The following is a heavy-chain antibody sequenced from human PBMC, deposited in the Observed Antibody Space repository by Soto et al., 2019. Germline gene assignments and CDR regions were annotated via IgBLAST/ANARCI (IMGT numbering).Heavy chain of an antibody. CDR2: IYHSGST. V-gene: IGHV4-4*02. CDR1: SGSISSSNW. CDR3: ARDRLVATITGCYYYYMDV. J-gene: IGHJ6*03. D-gene: IGHD5-12*01. Sequence: QVQLQESGPGLVKPSGTLSLTCAVSSGSISSSNWWSWVRQPPGKGLEWIGEIYHSGSTNYNPSLNRRLTITVDKTTNQFSLKLLCVTAAATAVEYCARDRLVATITGCYYYYMDVWGKGTTVTVSS.